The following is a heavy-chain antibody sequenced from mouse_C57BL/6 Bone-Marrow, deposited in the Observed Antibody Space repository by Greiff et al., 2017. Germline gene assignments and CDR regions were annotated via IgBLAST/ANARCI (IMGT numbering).Heavy chain of an antibody. Sequence: QVQLQQSGAELARPGASVKLSCKASGYTFTSYGISWVKQRTGQGLEWIGEIYPRCGNTYYNEKFKGKATLTTDKSASTAYMELRNLTSEDSAVYCCARSGYNNHDARDYWGQGTSVTVSS. CDR3: ARSGYNNHDARDY. CDR1: GYTFTSYG. D-gene: IGHD1-3*01. CDR2: IYPRCGNT. J-gene: IGHJ4*01. V-gene: IGHV1-81*01.